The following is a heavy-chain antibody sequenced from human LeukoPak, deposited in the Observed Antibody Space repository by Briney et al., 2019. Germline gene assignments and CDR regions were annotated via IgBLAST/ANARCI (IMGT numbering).Heavy chain of an antibody. D-gene: IGHD3-22*01. CDR3: VRDWGYDSSGYWQKYFDT. CDR1: GFTFTTFW. V-gene: IGHV3-74*01. CDR2: INNDGSST. J-gene: IGHJ4*02. Sequence: GGSLRLSCATSGFTFTTFWMHWVRQAPGKGLVWVSRINNDGSSTNYADSVKGRFTISRDNAKNTVYLQMNSLRAEDTAVYYCVRDWGYDSSGYWQKYFDTWGQGTLVTVSS.